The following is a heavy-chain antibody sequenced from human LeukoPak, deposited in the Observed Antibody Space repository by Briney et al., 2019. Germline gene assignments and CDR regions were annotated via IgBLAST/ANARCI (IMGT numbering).Heavy chain of an antibody. J-gene: IGHJ4*02. Sequence: GGSLRLSCVASRITFSSFWMSWVRQAPGKGLEWVANIKQDESEKYYVDSVKGRFTISRDNAKNSLYLQMNSLRAEDTAVYYCARGSSSRNVGNFDYWGQGTLVTVSS. CDR1: RITFSSFW. D-gene: IGHD3-10*01. CDR3: ARGSSSRNVGNFDY. CDR2: IKQDESEK. V-gene: IGHV3-7*04.